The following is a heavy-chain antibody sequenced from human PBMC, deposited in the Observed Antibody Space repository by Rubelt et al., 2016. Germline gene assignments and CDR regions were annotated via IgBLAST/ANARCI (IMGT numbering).Heavy chain of an antibody. CDR1: GFTFSDYV. Sequence: VQLLESGGGLGQPGRSLRLSCAASGFTFSDYVMHWVRQAPGKGLEWVAVIWNDGNNKYYADSVKGRFTISRDNSKNTLYLQMDSLGAEETAVYYCARGYGSIMIGPEWWGQGTLVTVSS. CDR3: ARGYGSIMIGPEW. J-gene: IGHJ4*02. CDR2: IWNDGNNK. D-gene: IGHD3-16*01. V-gene: IGHV3-33*01.